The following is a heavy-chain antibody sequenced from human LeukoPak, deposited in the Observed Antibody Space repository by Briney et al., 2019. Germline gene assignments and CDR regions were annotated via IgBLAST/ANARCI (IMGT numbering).Heavy chain of an antibody. CDR2: ISVYNGNT. CDR1: GYTFTSYG. J-gene: IGHJ5*02. Sequence: GASVKVSCKTSGYTFTSYGVSWVRQAPGQGLERMGWISVYNGNTIYAEKLQGRVTVTTDTSTTTAYMELRSLRSDDTAVYYCARRGEWFDPWGQGTLVTVSS. V-gene: IGHV1-18*01. D-gene: IGHD3-16*01. CDR3: ARRGEWFDP.